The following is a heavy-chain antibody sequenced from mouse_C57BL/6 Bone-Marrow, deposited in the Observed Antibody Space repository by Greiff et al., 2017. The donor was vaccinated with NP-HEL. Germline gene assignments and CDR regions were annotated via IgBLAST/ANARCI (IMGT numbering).Heavy chain of an antibody. Sequence: QVHLQQPGAELVKPGASVKLSCKASGYTFTSYWMQWVKQRPGQGLEWIGEIDPSDSYTNYNQKFKGKATLTVDTSSSTAYMQLSSLTSEDSAVYYCARGGTLFAYWVQGTLVTVSA. CDR2: IDPSDSYT. V-gene: IGHV1-50*01. J-gene: IGHJ3*01. D-gene: IGHD3-3*01. CDR1: GYTFTSYW. CDR3: ARGGTLFAY.